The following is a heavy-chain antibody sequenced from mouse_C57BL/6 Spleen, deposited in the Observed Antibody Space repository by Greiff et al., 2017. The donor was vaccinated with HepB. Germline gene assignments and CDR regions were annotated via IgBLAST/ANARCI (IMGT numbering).Heavy chain of an antibody. CDR3: ARGGDGYYLHFDY. CDR1: GFTFSDYG. CDR2: ISSSSSTI. V-gene: IGHV5-17*01. Sequence: EVQLVESGGGLVKPGGSLKLSCAASGFTFSDYGMHWVRQAPEKGLEWVAYISSSSSTIYYADTVKGRFTISRDNAKNTLFLQMTSLRSEDTAMYYCARGGDGYYLHFDYWGQGTTLTVSS. D-gene: IGHD2-3*01. J-gene: IGHJ2*01.